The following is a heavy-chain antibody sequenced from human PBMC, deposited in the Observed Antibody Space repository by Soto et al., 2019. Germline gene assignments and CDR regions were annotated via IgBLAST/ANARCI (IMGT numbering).Heavy chain of an antibody. CDR2: IIPMFGTA. CDR1: GGTFSTYA. CDR3: ASGIHLWLRRINNGYSG. D-gene: IGHD5-12*01. V-gene: IGHV1-69*12. J-gene: IGHJ4*02. Sequence: QVQLVQYGAEVKKPESSVKVSCKAPGGTFSTYAISWVRQAPGQGLEWMGGIIPMFGTANYAQRFQDRVTITADESTNTVYMELSSLRSEDTAVYFCASGIHLWLRRINNGYSGWGQGTLVTVSS.